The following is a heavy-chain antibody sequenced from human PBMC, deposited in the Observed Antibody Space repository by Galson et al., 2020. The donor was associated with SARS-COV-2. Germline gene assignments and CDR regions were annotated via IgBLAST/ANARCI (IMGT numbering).Heavy chain of an antibody. J-gene: IGHJ3*02. CDR2: ISGSGGST. V-gene: IGHV3-23*01. CDR3: AKVVTFGGVIVRDAFDI. D-gene: IGHD3-16*02. CDR1: GFTFSSYG. Sequence: GESLKISCAASGFTFSSYGMSWVRQVPGKGLEWLSGISGSGGSTYYADSVKGRFTISRDNSKNTLYLQMNSLRAEDTAVYYCAKVVTFGGVIVRDAFDIWGQGTMVTVSS.